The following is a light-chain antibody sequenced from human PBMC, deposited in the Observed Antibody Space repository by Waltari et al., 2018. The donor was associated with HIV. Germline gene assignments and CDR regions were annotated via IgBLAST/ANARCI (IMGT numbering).Light chain of an antibody. CDR2: DVS. CDR3: SSYTYRSTLV. Sequence: QSALTQPASVSGSPGQSITISCTGTSSDVGAYNYVSWYQKHPGKAPKLMIYDVSNRPSGVSNRFSGSKSGNTASLTISGLQAEDEADYYCSSYTYRSTLVFGGGTRLTVL. CDR1: SSDVGAYNY. V-gene: IGLV2-14*01. J-gene: IGLJ3*02.